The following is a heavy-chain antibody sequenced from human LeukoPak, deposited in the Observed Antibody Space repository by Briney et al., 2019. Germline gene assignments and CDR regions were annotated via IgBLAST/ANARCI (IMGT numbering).Heavy chain of an antibody. CDR3: ARVRYSSGWYAKYLDY. V-gene: IGHV4-61*02. CDR1: GGSISSGSYY. Sequence: SETLSLTCTVSGGSISSGSYYWSWIRQPAGKGLEWIGRIYTSGSTNYNPSLKSRVTISVDTSKNQFSLKLSSVTAADTAVYYCARVRYSSGWYAKYLDYWGQGTLVTVSS. J-gene: IGHJ4*02. D-gene: IGHD6-19*01. CDR2: IYTSGST.